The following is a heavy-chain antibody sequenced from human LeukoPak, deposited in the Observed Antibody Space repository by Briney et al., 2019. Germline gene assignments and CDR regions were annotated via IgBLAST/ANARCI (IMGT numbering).Heavy chain of an antibody. CDR2: IIPTLGIA. J-gene: IGHJ6*02. D-gene: IGHD2-2*02. Sequence: SVKVSCKASGGTFSSYAISWVRQAPGQGLEWMGRIIPTLGIANYAQKFQGRVTITADKSTSTAYMELSSLRSEDTAVYYCARKYCSSTSCYTGYYYGMDVWGQGTTVTVSS. CDR1: GGTFSSYA. V-gene: IGHV1-69*04. CDR3: ARKYCSSTSCYTGYYYGMDV.